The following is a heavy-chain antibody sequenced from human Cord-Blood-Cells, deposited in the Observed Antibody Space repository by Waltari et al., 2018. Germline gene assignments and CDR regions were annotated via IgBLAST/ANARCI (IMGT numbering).Heavy chain of an antibody. CDR3: AKDQGTPLI. V-gene: IGHV3-23*01. Sequence: EVQLLASGGVLVHPGGSLRLSCAATGFTLRSYAMIWVRQAPGKGLEGVSAMSGSGGSTYYADSVKGRFTISRDNSKNTLYLQMNSLRAEDTAVYYCAKDQGTPLIGVQGTLVTVSS. D-gene: IGHD1-1*01. CDR2: MSGSGGST. CDR1: GFTLRSYA. J-gene: IGHJ4*02.